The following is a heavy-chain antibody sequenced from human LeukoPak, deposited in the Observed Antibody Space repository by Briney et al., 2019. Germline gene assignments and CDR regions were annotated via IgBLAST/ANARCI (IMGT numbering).Heavy chain of an antibody. CDR2: INHSGST. Sequence: KSSETLSLTCAVYGGPFSGYFWSWIRQPPGKGLEWIGEINHSGSTKYNPSLKDRVTISVDTSKNQFSLRLSSVTAADTAVYYCARAEPWIHQQIDYWGQGTLVSVSS. D-gene: IGHD5-12*01. CDR3: ARAEPWIHQQIDY. J-gene: IGHJ4*02. V-gene: IGHV4-34*01. CDR1: GGPFSGYF.